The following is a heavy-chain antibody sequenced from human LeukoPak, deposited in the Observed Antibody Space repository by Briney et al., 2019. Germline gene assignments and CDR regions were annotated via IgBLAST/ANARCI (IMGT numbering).Heavy chain of an antibody. CDR1: GYSFTSYW. CDR3: ARPANRGDAFDI. V-gene: IGHV5-51*01. J-gene: IGHJ3*02. CDR2: IYPGESDT. D-gene: IGHD2/OR15-2a*01. Sequence: GASLKISCKGSGYSFTSYWIGWVRQMPGKGLDWRGNIYPGESDTRYSPSFQGQVTISADKSITTAYLQWSSLRASDTAMYYCARPANRGDAFDIWGQGTMVTVSS.